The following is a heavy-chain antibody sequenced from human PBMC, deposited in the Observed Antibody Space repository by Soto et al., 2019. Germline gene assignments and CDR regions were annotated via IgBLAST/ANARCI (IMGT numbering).Heavy chain of an antibody. D-gene: IGHD3-3*01. Sequence: QINLIESGPTLVKHTQTLTLTCTFSGFALSTSGAAVGWVRHPPGRALEWLALVCWHGDKRYNASLANRLTITKDPSMNQVVLTLTRVDPADTASYYCAHRATMTIFGLIIDNGIWFDPWGQGTRVIVSS. CDR2: VCWHGDK. CDR1: GFALSTSGAA. V-gene: IGHV2-5*01. CDR3: AHRATMTIFGLIIDNGIWFDP. J-gene: IGHJ5*02.